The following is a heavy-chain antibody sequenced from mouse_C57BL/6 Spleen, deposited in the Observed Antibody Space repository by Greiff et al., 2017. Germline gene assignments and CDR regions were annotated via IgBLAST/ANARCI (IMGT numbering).Heavy chain of an antibody. D-gene: IGHD1-1*01. CDR2: INPNNGGT. J-gene: IGHJ2*01. CDR1: GYTFTNYY. CDR3: AAAPYGY. Sequence: VQLHQSGPELVKPGASVKISCKASGYTFTNYYMNWVKQSHGKSLEWIGDINPNNGGTSYNQKFKGKATLTVDKSSSTAYMERRSLSSADSAVYYCAAAPYGYWGQGTTLTASS. V-gene: IGHV1-26*01.